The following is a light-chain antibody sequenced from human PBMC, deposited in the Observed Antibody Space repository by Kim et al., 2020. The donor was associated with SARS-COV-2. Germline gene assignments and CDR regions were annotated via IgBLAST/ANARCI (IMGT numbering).Light chain of an antibody. Sequence: DIQMTQSPSTLSASIGDRVTITCRATQSVSTWLAWYQKKPGKAPKLLISRASRLENGVPSRFIGSGFGTEFTLTISNLQPDDFATYYCQQYNTFSDNFGQGTKLEI. J-gene: IGKJ2*01. CDR1: QSVSTW. CDR2: RAS. CDR3: QQYNTFSDN. V-gene: IGKV1-5*03.